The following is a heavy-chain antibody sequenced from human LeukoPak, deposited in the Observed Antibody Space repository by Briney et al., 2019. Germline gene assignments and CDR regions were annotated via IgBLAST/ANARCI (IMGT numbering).Heavy chain of an antibody. V-gene: IGHV4-39*01. Sequence: SETLSLTCTVFGVSVTTIGYYGAWIRQPPGRGLEWIGSISYSGITYYKPSLSGRATISGDTAKNQFSLKLSSVTAADTAVYYCARHNDYASLMDVWGQGTTVTVSS. D-gene: IGHD2-2*01. J-gene: IGHJ6*02. CDR2: ISYSGIT. CDR3: ARHNDYASLMDV. CDR1: GVSVTTIGYY.